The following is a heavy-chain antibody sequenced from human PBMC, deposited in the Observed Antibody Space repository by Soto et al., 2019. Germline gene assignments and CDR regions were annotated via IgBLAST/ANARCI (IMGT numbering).Heavy chain of an antibody. CDR2: IYYSGST. J-gene: IGHJ4*02. V-gene: IGHV4-39*01. CDR3: ANSYGDYVSY. CDR1: GGSISSSTYY. D-gene: IGHD4-17*01. Sequence: QLQLQESGPGLVKPSETLSLTCTVSGGSISSSTYYWGWIRQPPGKGLEWIGSIYYSGSTYYNLSLKSRVTISVDTSKNQFSLKLSSVTAADTAVYYCANSYGDYVSYWGQGTLVTVSS.